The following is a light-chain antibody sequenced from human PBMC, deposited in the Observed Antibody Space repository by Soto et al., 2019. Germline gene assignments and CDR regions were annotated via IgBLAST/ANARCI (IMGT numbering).Light chain of an antibody. CDR2: DAS. V-gene: IGKV3-11*01. Sequence: EIVLTQSPATLSLSPGERATLSCRASQSVGSYLAWYQQRPGQAPRLLIYDASSRATGIPARFSGSGYGTEFTLTISSLEPADFAAYYCQQRTNWPLTFCVGTKV. CDR1: QSVGSY. CDR3: QQRTNWPLT. J-gene: IGKJ4*02.